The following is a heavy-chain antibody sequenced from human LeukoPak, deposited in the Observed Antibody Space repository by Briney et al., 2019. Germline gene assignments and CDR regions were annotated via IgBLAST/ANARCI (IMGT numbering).Heavy chain of an antibody. J-gene: IGHJ4*02. Sequence: SDTLSLTCPVSGGSISSFFWSWIRQPPATPLEWPGYVHSSGSTKYNPTLKSRLIISVDMSKNQFSLKLRSVSVADAAVYYCARLAPGNYDILTGDPKVVFDYWGQGALVTVSS. V-gene: IGHV4-59*07. CDR1: GGSISSFF. CDR2: VHSSGST. D-gene: IGHD3-9*01. CDR3: ARLAPGNYDILTGDPKVVFDY.